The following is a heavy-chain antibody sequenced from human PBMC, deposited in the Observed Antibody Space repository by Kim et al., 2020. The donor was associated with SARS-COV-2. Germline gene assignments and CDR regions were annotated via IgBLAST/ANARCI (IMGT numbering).Heavy chain of an antibody. CDR2: IRSKAYGGTT. CDR1: GFTFGDYA. V-gene: IGHV3-49*03. J-gene: IGHJ5*02. Sequence: GGSLRLSCTASGFTFGDYAMSWFRQAPGKGLEWVGFIRSKAYGGTTEYAASVKGRFTISRDDSKSIAYLQMNSLKTEDTAVYYCTRESSSSWYVWWFDPWGQGTLVTVSS. D-gene: IGHD6-13*01. CDR3: TRESSSSWYVWWFDP.